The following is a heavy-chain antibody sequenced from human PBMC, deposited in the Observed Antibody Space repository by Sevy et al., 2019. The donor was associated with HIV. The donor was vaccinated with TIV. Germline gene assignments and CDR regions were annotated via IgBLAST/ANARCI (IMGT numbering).Heavy chain of an antibody. CDR3: ANAYSGSYSHSYLYALDV. CDR2: ISHDGINE. Sequence: GGSLGLSCIGSGFSFSYYGIHWVRQSPGKGLDWVALISHDGINEYYADSVKGRFTISRDNCKNTVYLEMNSLRNEDTAIYFCANAYSGSYSHSYLYALDVWGQGTTVTVSS. D-gene: IGHD1-26*01. J-gene: IGHJ6*02. CDR1: GFSFSYYG. V-gene: IGHV3-30*18.